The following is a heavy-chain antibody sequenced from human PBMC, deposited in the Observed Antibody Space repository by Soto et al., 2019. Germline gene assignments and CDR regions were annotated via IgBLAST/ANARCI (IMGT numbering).Heavy chain of an antibody. J-gene: IGHJ4*02. CDR3: AKALTRDSSGWQPDIDY. CDR2: ISSSGGST. CDR1: RFTFSSNA. D-gene: IGHD6-19*01. Sequence: GGSLRLYCASSRFTFSSNAMSWFRQSPGKRLEWVSGISSSGGSTYYADSVKGRFTISRDNSKNTLYLQMNSLRAEDAAVYYCAKALTRDSSGWQPDIDYWGQGTLVTVSS. V-gene: IGHV3-23*01.